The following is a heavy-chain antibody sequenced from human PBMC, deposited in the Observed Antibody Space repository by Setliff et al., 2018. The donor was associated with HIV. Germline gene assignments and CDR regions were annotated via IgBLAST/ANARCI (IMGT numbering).Heavy chain of an antibody. CDR2: VYYSGTT. D-gene: IGHD3-22*01. CDR1: GGSLSSYY. Sequence: SETLSLTCSVSGGSLSSYYWSWIRQPPGKGLEWIGYVYYSGTTNYNPSLKSRVSMSVDTSKNQFSLRLSSVTAADTAVYYCARKYLVNVFDYWGQGMLVTSPQ. CDR3: ARKYLVNVFDY. J-gene: IGHJ4*02. V-gene: IGHV4-59*01.